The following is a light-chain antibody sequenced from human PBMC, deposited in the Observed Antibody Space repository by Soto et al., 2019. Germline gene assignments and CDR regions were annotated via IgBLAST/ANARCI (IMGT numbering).Light chain of an antibody. J-gene: IGLJ2*01. CDR1: SSDVGAYDY. CDR3: GSYTSSRTLV. CDR2: AVT. V-gene: IGLV2-14*03. Sequence: QSALTQPASVSGSPGQSITISCTGTSSDVGAYDYVSWYQQHPGKAPQLLIHAVTRRPSGVSNRFSGSKSGNTASLTISGVQAEDEGDYYCGSYTSSRTLVFGGGTKVTVL.